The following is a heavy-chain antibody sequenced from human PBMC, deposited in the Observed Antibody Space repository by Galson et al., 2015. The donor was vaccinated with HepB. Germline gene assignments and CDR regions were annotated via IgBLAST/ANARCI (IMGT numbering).Heavy chain of an antibody. CDR1: GYTFTSYG. D-gene: IGHD2-2*02. Sequence: SVKVSCKASGYTFTSYGISWVRQAPGQGLEWMGWISAYNGNTNYAQKLQGRVTMTTDTSTSTAYMELRSLRSDDTAVYYCARTLGYCSSTSCYTGYNWFDPWGQGTLVTVSS. CDR3: ARTLGYCSSTSCYTGYNWFDP. CDR2: ISAYNGNT. J-gene: IGHJ5*02. V-gene: IGHV1-18*04.